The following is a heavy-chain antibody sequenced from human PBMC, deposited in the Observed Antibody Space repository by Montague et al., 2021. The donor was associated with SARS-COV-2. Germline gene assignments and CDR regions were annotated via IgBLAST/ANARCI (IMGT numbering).Heavy chain of an antibody. J-gene: IGHJ6*03. D-gene: IGHD4-11*01. CDR3: ARQDPYSKQKFYYYYYYMDV. CDR2: IYYSGST. V-gene: IGHV4-39*01. CDR1: GGSISSSSYY. Sequence: SETLSLTYTVSGGSISSSSYYWGWIRQPPGKGLEWIGSIYYSGSTYYNPSLKSRVTISVDTSKNQFSLKLSSVTAADTAVYYCARQDPYSKQKFYYYYYYMDVWGKGTTVTVSS.